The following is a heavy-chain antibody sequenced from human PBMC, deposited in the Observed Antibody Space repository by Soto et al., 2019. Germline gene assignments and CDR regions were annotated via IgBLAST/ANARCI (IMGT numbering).Heavy chain of an antibody. V-gene: IGHV3-30*18. CDR3: AKDRGEVRRITMVRGVYVRGRGMDV. Sequence: QVQLVESGGGVVQPGRSLRLSCAASGFTFSSYGMHWVRQAPGKGLEWVAVISYDGSNKYYADSVKGRFTISRDNSKNTLYLQMISRRAEDTAVYYCAKDRGEVRRITMVRGVYVRGRGMDVWGQGTTVTVSS. CDR1: GFTFSSYG. J-gene: IGHJ6*02. D-gene: IGHD3-10*01. CDR2: ISYDGSNK.